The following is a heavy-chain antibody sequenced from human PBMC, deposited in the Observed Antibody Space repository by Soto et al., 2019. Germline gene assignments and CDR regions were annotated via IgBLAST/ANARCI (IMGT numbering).Heavy chain of an antibody. D-gene: IGHD2-15*01. CDR3: ARVLGYCSGGSCYSMYYYYYGMDV. CDR1: GGSFSGYY. Sequence: QVQLQQWGAGLLKPSETLSLTCAVYGGSFSGYYWSWIRQPPGKGLEWIGEINHSGSTNYNPSLKRRVTISVDTSKNQFSLKLSSVTAADTAVYYCARVLGYCSGGSCYSMYYYYYGMDVWGQGTTVTVSS. CDR2: INHSGST. V-gene: IGHV4-34*01. J-gene: IGHJ6*02.